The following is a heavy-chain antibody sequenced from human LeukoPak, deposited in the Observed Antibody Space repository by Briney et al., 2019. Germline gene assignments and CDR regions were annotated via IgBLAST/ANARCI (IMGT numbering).Heavy chain of an antibody. CDR1: GFSFDDYA. V-gene: IGHV3-43*02. D-gene: IGHD2-15*01. Sequence: GGSLRLSRAASGFSFDDYAMHWVRQPPGKGLEWVSVISGDGGDTDYVDSVKGRFTISRDNSKDSLYLQMNSLRTEDTALYYCGKEFGYCSGSSCYRYYYYPMDVWGQGTTVTVSS. CDR2: ISGDGGDT. CDR3: GKEFGYCSGSSCYRYYYYPMDV. J-gene: IGHJ6*02.